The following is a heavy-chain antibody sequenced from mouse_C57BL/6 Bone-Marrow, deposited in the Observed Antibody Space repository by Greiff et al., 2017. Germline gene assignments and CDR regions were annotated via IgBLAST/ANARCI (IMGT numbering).Heavy chain of an antibody. D-gene: IGHD2-10*02. Sequence: EVQRVESGGGLVQPKGSLKLSCAASGFTFNTYAMNWVRQAPGKGLEWVARIRSKSNNYATYYADSVKDRFTISRDDSQSMLYLQMNNSKTEDAAMYYCVRQEYGNYFDYWGQGTTLTVSS. V-gene: IGHV10-1*02. CDR2: IRSKSNNYAT. CDR3: VRQEYGNYFDY. CDR1: GFTFNTYA. J-gene: IGHJ2*01.